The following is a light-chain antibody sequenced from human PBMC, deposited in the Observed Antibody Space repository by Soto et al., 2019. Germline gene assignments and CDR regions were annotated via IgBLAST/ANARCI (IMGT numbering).Light chain of an antibody. V-gene: IGKV3-11*01. Sequence: EIVLTQSPATLSLSPGERATLSCRASQSVSSYLAWYQQKPGQAPRLLIYDASTRATGIPARFSGSGSGTDFPLTISSLGPEDFEVYYCQQRSNWPRLTFGGGTKVEIK. CDR3: QQRSNWPRLT. J-gene: IGKJ4*01. CDR2: DAS. CDR1: QSVSSY.